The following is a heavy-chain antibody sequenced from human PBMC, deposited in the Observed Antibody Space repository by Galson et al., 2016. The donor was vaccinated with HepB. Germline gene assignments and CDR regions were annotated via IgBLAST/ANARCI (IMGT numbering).Heavy chain of an antibody. CDR3: ARNSGSFFLDY. J-gene: IGHJ4*02. CDR2: ILYEGINK. Sequence: SLRLSCAASGFTFSSYGMHWVRQAPGKGLEWVAFILYEGINKDYGDSVKGRFTISRDNSKNTLYLQMNSLRAEDTAVYYCARNSGSFFLDYWGQGTRVTVSS. V-gene: IGHV3-33*05. CDR1: GFTFSSYG. D-gene: IGHD3-22*01.